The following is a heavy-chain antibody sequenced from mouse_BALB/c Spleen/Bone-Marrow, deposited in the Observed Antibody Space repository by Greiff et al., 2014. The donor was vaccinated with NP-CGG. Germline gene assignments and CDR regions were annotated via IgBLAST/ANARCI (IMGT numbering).Heavy chain of an antibody. Sequence: QVHVKQSGAELVKLGASVKLSCKASGYTFTSYYMYWVKQRPGQGLEWIGEINPSNGGTNFNEKFKSKATLTVDKSSSTAYMQLSSLTFEDSAIYYCTRPYYGYVGYAYWGQGTQVTVSA. J-gene: IGHJ3*01. D-gene: IGHD1-2*01. V-gene: IGHV1S81*02. CDR2: INPSNGGT. CDR1: GYTFTSYY. CDR3: TRPYYGYVGYAY.